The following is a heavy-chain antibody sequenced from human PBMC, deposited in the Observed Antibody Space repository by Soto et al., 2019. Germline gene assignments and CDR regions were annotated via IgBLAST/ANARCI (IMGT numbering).Heavy chain of an antibody. CDR2: LSGGGGST. V-gene: IGHV3-23*01. CDR3: ERACRGGTCHNFFDY. D-gene: IGHD1-1*01. Sequence: EVQLLESGGGLVQPGGSLRLSCAASGFTFSSYAMAWVRQAPGKGLEWVSALSGGGGSTYYADSVKGRFTISRDKAKETLYMKMLRFKAKDASVCECERACRGGTCHNFFDYWGQGALVTVSS. CDR1: GFTFSSYA. J-gene: IGHJ4*02.